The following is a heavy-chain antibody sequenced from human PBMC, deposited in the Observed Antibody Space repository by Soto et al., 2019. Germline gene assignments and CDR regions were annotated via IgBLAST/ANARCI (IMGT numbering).Heavy chain of an antibody. D-gene: IGHD5-12*01. CDR3: ARGDRWLQPTRGWFDP. Sequence: PSETLYITCSVSGGSISIGGFSWMWIRQPPGKGLEWIGYIYDGGPTHHSPSLKSRVTISLDTSRNQVSLRLSSVTAADTAVYYCARGDRWLQPTRGWFDPWGLGTLVTVSS. CDR2: IYDGGPT. CDR1: GGSISIGGFS. V-gene: IGHV4-30-2*01. J-gene: IGHJ5*02.